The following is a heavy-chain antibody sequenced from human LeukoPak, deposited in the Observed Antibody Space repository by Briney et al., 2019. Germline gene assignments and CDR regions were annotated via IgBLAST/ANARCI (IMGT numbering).Heavy chain of an antibody. V-gene: IGHV4-34*01. D-gene: IGHD2-2*01. J-gene: IGHJ4*02. Sequence: PSETLSLTCTVSGGSINSYYWSWIRQPPGKGLEWIGEISHGGITKHNPSLKSRVTMSQDTSKRQFSLKMNSMTAADTGVYYCGIFMDVVPGSMSWGLGTLVTVSS. CDR1: GGSINSYY. CDR3: GIFMDVVPGSMS. CDR2: ISHGGIT.